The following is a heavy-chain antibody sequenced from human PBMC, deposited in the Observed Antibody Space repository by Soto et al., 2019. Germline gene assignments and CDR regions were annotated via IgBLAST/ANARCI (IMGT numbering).Heavy chain of an antibody. CDR2: ISGSGGST. Sequence: EVQMLEYGGGLVQPGGSLGLSCAAAGFTFGSYAMSWVRQAPGKGLEWVSGISGSGGSTFYADSVKGRFTISRDNSNNMVYLQMHSLTAEDTAVYYCARDGGGFGELLLNSYDAFDLWGQGKLVTVSS. D-gene: IGHD3-10*01. V-gene: IGHV3-23*01. CDR1: GFTFGSYA. J-gene: IGHJ3*01. CDR3: ARDGGGFGELLLNSYDAFDL.